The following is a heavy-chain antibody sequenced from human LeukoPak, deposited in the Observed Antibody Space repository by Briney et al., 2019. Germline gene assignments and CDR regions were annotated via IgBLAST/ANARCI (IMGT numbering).Heavy chain of an antibody. J-gene: IGHJ5*02. CDR1: GGSISSSSYY. CDR2: IYYSGST. CDR3: ARDLVGATGWFDP. D-gene: IGHD1-26*01. V-gene: IGHV4-39*07. Sequence: NSSETLSLTCTVSGGSISSSSYYWGWIRQPPGKGLEWIGSIYYSGSTYYNPSLKSRVTISVDTSKNQFSLKLSSVTAADTAVYYCARDLVGATGWFDPWGQGTLVTVSS.